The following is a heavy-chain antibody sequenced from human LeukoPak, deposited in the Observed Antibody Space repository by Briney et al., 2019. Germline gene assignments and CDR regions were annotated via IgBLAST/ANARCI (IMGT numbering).Heavy chain of an antibody. J-gene: IGHJ4*02. CDR3: ARDKRLWVYNPSYYFDY. Sequence: GGSLRLSCAASGFTFSSYSMNWVRQAPGKGLECVSSISSSSSYIYYADSVKGRFTISRDNAKNSLYLQMNSLRAEDTAVYYCARDKRLWVYNPSYYFDYWGQGTLVTVSS. V-gene: IGHV3-21*01. CDR2: ISSSSSYI. CDR1: GFTFSSYS. D-gene: IGHD6-13*01.